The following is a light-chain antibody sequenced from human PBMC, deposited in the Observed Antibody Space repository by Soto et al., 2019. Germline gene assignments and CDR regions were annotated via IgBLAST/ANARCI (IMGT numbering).Light chain of an antibody. Sequence: DIQMTQSPSTLSASVGDRVTITCRAIQSISSWLAWYQQKPGKAPKLLIYDASILESWVPSRFSGSGSGTEFTLPISSMQPDDFAPYYCQQINSYPLTLGGGTKVEIK. J-gene: IGKJ4*01. CDR2: DAS. CDR3: QQINSYPLT. V-gene: IGKV1-5*01. CDR1: QSISSW.